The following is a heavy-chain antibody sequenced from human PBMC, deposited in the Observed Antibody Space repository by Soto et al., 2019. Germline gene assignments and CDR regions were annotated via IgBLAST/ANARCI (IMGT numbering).Heavy chain of an antibody. J-gene: IGHJ6*02. CDR3: ARQVSSAWPPYYYDMDV. Sequence: PSETLSLTCTVSGGSISSYYWNWIRQPPGKGLEWIGYIYYSGGTNYNPSLKSRVTISVDTSKNQVSLKLSSVTAADTAMYFCARQVSSAWPPYYYDMDVWGQGTTVTVSS. CDR1: GGSISSYY. V-gene: IGHV4-59*08. CDR2: IYYSGGT. D-gene: IGHD6-25*01.